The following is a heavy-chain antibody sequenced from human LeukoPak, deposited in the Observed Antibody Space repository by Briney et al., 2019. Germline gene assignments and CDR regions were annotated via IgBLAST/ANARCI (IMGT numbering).Heavy chain of an antibody. CDR1: GFMFSSNW. D-gene: IGHD5-24*01. CDR2: IKEDGTET. Sequence: GGSLRLSCAASGFMFSSNWMSWVRLAPGKGLEWVANIKEDGTETYYVDSVKGRFTISRDNAKNSLYLQMNSLRVEDTAVYYCAKEGRSLQTYWGQGTLVTVPS. J-gene: IGHJ1*01. V-gene: IGHV3-7*03. CDR3: AKEGRSLQTY.